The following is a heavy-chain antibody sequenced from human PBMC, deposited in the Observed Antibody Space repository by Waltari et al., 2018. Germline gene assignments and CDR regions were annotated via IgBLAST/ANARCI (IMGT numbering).Heavy chain of an antibody. CDR2: INQDGGET. V-gene: IGHV3-7*04. D-gene: IGHD6-19*01. Sequence: EVQLVESGGGLVQPGGCLRLSCAASGFTFRSNWFAWVRQAPGRGLEWVDNINQDGGETYYVDSVRGRFTISRDNARNSLYLKMDSLRDEDTALYYWARDRGWNTLDYWGQGTLVTVSS. CDR3: ARDRGWNTLDY. J-gene: IGHJ4*02. CDR1: GFTFRSNW.